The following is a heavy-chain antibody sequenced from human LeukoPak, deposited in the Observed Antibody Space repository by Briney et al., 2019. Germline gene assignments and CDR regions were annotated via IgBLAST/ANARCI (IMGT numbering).Heavy chain of an antibody. D-gene: IGHD5-24*01. CDR1: GFTFHDYA. CDR2: ISWNGGNI. V-gene: IGHV3-9*01. CDR3: ARDREMSTSTLDY. J-gene: IGHJ4*02. Sequence: GGSLRLSCAASGFTFHDYAMHWVRLAPGKGLEWVSGISWNGGNIDYADSVKGRFTISRDNAKNSLYLQMNSLRAEDTAVYYCARDREMSTSTLDYWGQGTLVTVSS.